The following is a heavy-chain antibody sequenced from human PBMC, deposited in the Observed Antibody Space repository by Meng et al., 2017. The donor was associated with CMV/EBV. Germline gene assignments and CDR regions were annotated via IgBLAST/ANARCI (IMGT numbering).Heavy chain of an antibody. Sequence: GSLRLSCTVSGGSISTYYWNWIRQFPGRGLEWIGYVYYSGSTNYNPSLRSRVIMSVDTSKNQFSLRLSSVTAADTAVYYCARGMMDDYGGIYDAFDIWGQGTMVTVSS. J-gene: IGHJ3*02. CDR1: GGSISTYY. CDR3: ARGMMDDYGGIYDAFDI. D-gene: IGHD4/OR15-4a*01. CDR2: VYYSGST. V-gene: IGHV4-59*01.